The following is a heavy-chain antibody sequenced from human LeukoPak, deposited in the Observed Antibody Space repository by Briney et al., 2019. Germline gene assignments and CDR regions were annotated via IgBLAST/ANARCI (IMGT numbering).Heavy chain of an antibody. V-gene: IGHV3-21*04. D-gene: IGHD4-17*01. J-gene: IGHJ3*02. CDR3: GKDPNGDYVGAFDM. CDR1: GFTFSSYS. Sequence: GGSLRLSCAASGFTFSSYSMNWVRQAPGKGLEWVSSISSSSSYIYYADSVKGRFTISRDNSKNTLFLQVNSLRAEDTAVYYCGKDPNGDYVGAFDMWAKGQWSPSLQ. CDR2: ISSSSSYI.